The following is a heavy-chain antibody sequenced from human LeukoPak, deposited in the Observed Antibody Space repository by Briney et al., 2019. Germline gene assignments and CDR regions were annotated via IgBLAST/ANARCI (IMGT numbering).Heavy chain of an antibody. CDR3: ARDGPSVVPAAIKKNQNWFDP. J-gene: IGHJ5*02. Sequence: ASVKVSCKASGYTFTGYYMHWVRQAPGQGPEWMGWINPNSGGTNYAQKFQGRVTMTRDTSISTAYMELSRLRSDDTAVYYCARDGPSVVPAAIKKNQNWFDPWGQGTLVTVSS. V-gene: IGHV1-2*02. CDR1: GYTFTGYY. CDR2: INPNSGGT. D-gene: IGHD2-2*02.